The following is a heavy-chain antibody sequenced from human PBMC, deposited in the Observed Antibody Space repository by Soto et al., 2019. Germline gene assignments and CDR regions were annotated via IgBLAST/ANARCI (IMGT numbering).Heavy chain of an antibody. CDR2: ISWSSGSI. CDR3: AKDANYDILTGYSIDY. J-gene: IGHJ4*02. Sequence: SLRLSCAASGFTFDDYAMHWVRQAPGKGLEWVSGISWSSGSIGYADSVKGRFTISRDNAKNSLYLQMNSLRAEDTALYYCAKDANYDILTGYSIDYWGQGTLVTVSA. CDR1: GFTFDDYA. V-gene: IGHV3-9*01. D-gene: IGHD3-9*01.